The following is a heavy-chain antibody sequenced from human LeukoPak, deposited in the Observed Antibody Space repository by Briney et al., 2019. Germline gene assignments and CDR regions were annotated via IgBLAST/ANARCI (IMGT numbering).Heavy chain of an antibody. CDR2: IYTSGST. J-gene: IGHJ5*02. V-gene: IGHV4-61*02. D-gene: IGHD2-2*01. CDR3: ARDLSYCSTTNCYYNWFDP. Sequence: SQTLSLTCTVSGGSISSGSYYWSWIRQPAGKGLEWIGRIYTSGSTNYNPSLKSRVTISVDTSKNQFSLKLSSVTAADTAVYYCARDLSYCSTTNCYYNWFDPWGQGALVTVSS. CDR1: GGSISSGSYY.